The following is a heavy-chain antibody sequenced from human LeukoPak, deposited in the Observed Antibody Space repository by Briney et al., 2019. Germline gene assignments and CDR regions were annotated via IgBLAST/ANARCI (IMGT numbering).Heavy chain of an antibody. CDR1: GFTFSSYA. CDR3: AKVEEGGVRGATDY. Sequence: GGSLRLSCEASGFTFSSYAMHWVRQAPGKGLEWVSAISGSGGSTYYADSVKGRFTISRDNSKNTLYLQMNSLRAEDTAVYYCAKVEEGGVRGATDYWGQGTLVTVSS. J-gene: IGHJ4*02. D-gene: IGHD3-10*01. V-gene: IGHV3-23*01. CDR2: ISGSGGST.